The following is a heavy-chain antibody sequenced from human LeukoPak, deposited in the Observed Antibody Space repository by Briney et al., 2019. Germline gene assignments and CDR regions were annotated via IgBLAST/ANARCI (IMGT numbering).Heavy chain of an antibody. J-gene: IGHJ3*02. CDR2: ISGSGGST. CDR1: GYTFSNYA. CDR3: AKVDTPRGFGAFDI. D-gene: IGHD3-10*01. V-gene: IGHV3-23*01. Sequence: GGSLRLSCAASGYTFSNYAMSWVRQAPGKGLEWVSAISGSGGSTYYADSVKGRFTISRDNSKNTLYLQMNSLRAEDTAVYYCAKVDTPRGFGAFDIWGQGTMVTVSS.